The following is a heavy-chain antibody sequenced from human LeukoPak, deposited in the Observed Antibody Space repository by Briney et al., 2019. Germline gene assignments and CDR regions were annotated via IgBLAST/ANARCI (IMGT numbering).Heavy chain of an antibody. CDR3: ARVNSEGFDY. V-gene: IGHV4-59*12. D-gene: IGHD2/OR15-2a*01. CDR2: IYYSGST. J-gene: IGHJ4*02. Sequence: SETLSLTCTVSGGSISSYYWSWIRQPPGKGLEWVGYIYYSGSTNYNPSLKSRVTMSVDTSKNQFSLKLSSVTAADTAVYYCARVNSEGFDYWGQGTLVTVSS. CDR1: GGSISSYY.